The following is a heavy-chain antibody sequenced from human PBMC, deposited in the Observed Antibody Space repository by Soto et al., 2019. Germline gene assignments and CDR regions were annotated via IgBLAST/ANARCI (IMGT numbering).Heavy chain of an antibody. V-gene: IGHV3-23*01. D-gene: IGHD2-8*02. J-gene: IGHJ4*02. CDR1: GFIFSSYA. CDR3: AKEQTAGAHYALDY. CDR2: ITGSSDYT. Sequence: PGGSLRLSCEASGFIFSSYAMNWVRQAPGKGLQWVSSITGSSDYTSYIASVKGRFTISRDNSKNTLYLQTNSLRAGDTAVYFCAKEQTAGAHYALDYWSQGTLVTVSS.